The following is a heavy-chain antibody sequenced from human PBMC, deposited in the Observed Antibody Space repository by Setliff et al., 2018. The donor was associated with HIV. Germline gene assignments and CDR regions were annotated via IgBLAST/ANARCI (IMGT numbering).Heavy chain of an antibody. Sequence: SETLSLTCTVSGGSISSHYWSWIRRPPGKGLEWIGYIYYSGSTNYNPSLKSRVTISVDTSKNQFSLKLSSVTAADTAVYYCARDGPLEGSYRYYYYYMDVWGKGTTVTVS. CDR3: ARDGPLEGSYRYYYYYMDV. D-gene: IGHD3-10*01. CDR1: GGSISSHY. V-gene: IGHV4-59*11. J-gene: IGHJ6*03. CDR2: IYYSGST.